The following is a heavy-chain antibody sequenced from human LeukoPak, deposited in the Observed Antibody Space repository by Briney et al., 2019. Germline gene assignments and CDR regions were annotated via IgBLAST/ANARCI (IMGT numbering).Heavy chain of an antibody. CDR2: INHSGST. V-gene: IGHV4-34*01. D-gene: IGHD3-10*01. CDR1: GGSFSGYY. Sequence: SETLSLTCAVYGGSFSGYYWSWIRQPPGKGLEWIGEINHSGSTNYNPSLKSRVTISVDASKNQFSLKLSSVTAADTAVYYCARGRKAYYYGSGSYYRFDYWGQGTLVTVSS. J-gene: IGHJ4*02. CDR3: ARGRKAYYYGSGSYYRFDY.